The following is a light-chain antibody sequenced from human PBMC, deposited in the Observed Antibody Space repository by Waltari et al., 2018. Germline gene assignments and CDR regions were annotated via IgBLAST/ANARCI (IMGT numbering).Light chain of an antibody. CDR3: SSSAGSKNLV. CDR1: SSHVGCSNY. V-gene: IGLV2-8*01. CDR2: EVN. Sequence: QSALTQPPSPSGSPGPSVTISCPGSSSHVGCSNYVSWYQQHPGKAPKLMIYEVNKRPSGVPDRFSGSKSGNTASLTVSGLQAEDEADYYCSSSAGSKNLVFGGGTKLTVL. J-gene: IGLJ2*01.